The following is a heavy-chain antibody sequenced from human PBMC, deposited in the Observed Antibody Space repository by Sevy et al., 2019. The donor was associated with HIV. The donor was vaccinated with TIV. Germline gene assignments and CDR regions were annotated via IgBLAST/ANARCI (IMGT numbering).Heavy chain of an antibody. CDR3: ARCLGGLRPWEYNWFDP. CDR1: GYTFASYG. D-gene: IGHD1-26*01. J-gene: IGHJ5*02. Sequence: ASVKVSCKASGYTFASYGISWVRQAPGQGLEWMGWVTPYNGHKKYAQKLQGRVTMTTDTSTSTAYMELRSLRPDDTAVYYCARCLGGLRPWEYNWFDPWGQGTLVTVSS. CDR2: VTPYNGHK. V-gene: IGHV1-18*01.